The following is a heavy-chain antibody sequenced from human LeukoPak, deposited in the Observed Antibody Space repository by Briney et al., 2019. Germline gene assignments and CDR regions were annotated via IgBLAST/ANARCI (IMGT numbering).Heavy chain of an antibody. CDR2: IYSGGST. D-gene: IGHD3-22*01. V-gene: IGHV3-66*01. Sequence: GGSLRLSCAASGYTVSSNYMSWVRQAPGKGLEWVSDIYSGGSTYYADSVKGRFTISRDNSKNTLYLQMNSLRAEDTAVYYCARDKAYYYDSSGYSYYWYFDLWGRGTLVTVSS. J-gene: IGHJ2*01. CDR3: ARDKAYYYDSSGYSYYWYFDL. CDR1: GYTVSSNY.